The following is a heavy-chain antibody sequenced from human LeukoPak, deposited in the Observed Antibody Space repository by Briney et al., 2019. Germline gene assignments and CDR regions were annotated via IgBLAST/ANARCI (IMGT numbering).Heavy chain of an antibody. CDR3: AMTTVATGNFDY. D-gene: IGHD4-17*01. V-gene: IGHV4-39*01. J-gene: IGHJ4*02. Sequence: SSETLSLTCTVSGGSISSSSYYWGWIRQPPGKGLEWIGSIYYSGSTYYNPSLKSRVTISVDTSKNQFSLKLSSVTAADTAVYYCAMTTVATGNFDYWGQGTLVTVSS. CDR1: GGSISSSSYY. CDR2: IYYSGST.